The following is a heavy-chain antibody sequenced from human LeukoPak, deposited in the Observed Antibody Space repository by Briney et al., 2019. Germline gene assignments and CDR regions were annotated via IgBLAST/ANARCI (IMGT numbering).Heavy chain of an antibody. J-gene: IGHJ6*03. V-gene: IGHV3-30*02. Sequence: GGSLRLSCAASGFTFSSYGMHWVRQAPGKGLEWVAFIRYDGSNKYYADSVKGRFTISRDNSKNTLYLQMNSLRAEDTAVYYCARDRRLWNMDVWGTGTTVTISS. CDR2: IRYDGSNK. CDR3: ARDRRLWNMDV. D-gene: IGHD4/OR15-4a*01. CDR1: GFTFSSYG.